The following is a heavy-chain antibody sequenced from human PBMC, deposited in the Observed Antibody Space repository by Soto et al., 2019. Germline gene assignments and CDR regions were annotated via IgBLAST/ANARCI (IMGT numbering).Heavy chain of an antibody. V-gene: IGHV4-31*03. CDR3: ARRDRSGYSYWLDT. Sequence: SETLSLTCTVSGGSISDGYYWTWIRQHPGKGLEWIGSISYSGSTSYNPSLKFRLNISVDRSKSQFSLNLSSVTAADTAVYYCARRDRSGYSYWLDTWGRGTLVTVSS. J-gene: IGHJ5*02. CDR2: ISYSGST. CDR1: GGSISDGYY. D-gene: IGHD3-22*01.